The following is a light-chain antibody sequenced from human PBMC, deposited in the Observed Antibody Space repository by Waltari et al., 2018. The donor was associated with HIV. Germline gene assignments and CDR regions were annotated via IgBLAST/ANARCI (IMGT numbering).Light chain of an antibody. CDR3: SSYTSSNTLV. CDR2: DVT. J-gene: IGLJ1*01. CDR1: SSDVGGYTY. Sequence: QSALTQPASVSGSPGQSIAISCTGTSSDVGGYTYVSWYQQHPGKAPKLIIYDVTNRPSWVSDRFAASKSGNTASLTSSGRQPEDEADYYCSSYTSSNTLVFGTGTKVTVL. V-gene: IGLV2-14*03.